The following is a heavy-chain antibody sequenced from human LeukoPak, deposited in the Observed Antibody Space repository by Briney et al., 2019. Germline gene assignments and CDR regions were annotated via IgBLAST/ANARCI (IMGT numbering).Heavy chain of an antibody. CDR2: ISPHSGGT. D-gene: IGHD3-22*01. CDR3: ARVSRLYYDTSGRIFDY. CDR1: GYTFTGYY. J-gene: IGHJ4*02. Sequence: ASVKVSCKASGYTFTGYYMHWVRQAPGQGLEWMGWISPHSGGTNYAQKFQGRVTMTRDTSISIVYLELSRLRSDDTAVYYCARVSRLYYDTSGRIFDYWGQGTLVTVSS. V-gene: IGHV1-2*02.